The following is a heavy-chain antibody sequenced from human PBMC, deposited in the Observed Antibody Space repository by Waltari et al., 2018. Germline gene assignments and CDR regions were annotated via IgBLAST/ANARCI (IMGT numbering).Heavy chain of an antibody. CDR1: GGSISSHY. CDR2: IYYSGST. D-gene: IGHD3-3*01. V-gene: IGHV4-59*11. Sequence: QVQLQESGPGLVKPSETLSLNCTVSGGSISSHYWSWIRQPPGKGLEWIGYIYYSGSTNYNPSLKSRVTISVDTSKNQFSLKLSSVTAADTAVYYCASVYYDRSFDYWGQGTLVTVSS. CDR3: ASVYYDRSFDY. J-gene: IGHJ4*02.